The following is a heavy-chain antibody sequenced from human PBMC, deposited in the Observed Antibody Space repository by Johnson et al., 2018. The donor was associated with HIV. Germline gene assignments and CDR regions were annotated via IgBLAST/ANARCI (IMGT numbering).Heavy chain of an antibody. Sequence: VQLVESGGGVVQPGRSLRLSCAASGFTFSSYAMHWVRQAPGKGLEWVAVISYDGSNKYYADSVKGRFTISRDNSKNTLYLQMNSLRAEDTAVYYCARGKGAAVDLEAFDIWGQGTMVTVSS. D-gene: IGHD6-13*01. CDR3: ARGKGAAVDLEAFDI. J-gene: IGHJ3*02. V-gene: IGHV3-30-3*01. CDR1: GFTFSSYA. CDR2: ISYDGSNK.